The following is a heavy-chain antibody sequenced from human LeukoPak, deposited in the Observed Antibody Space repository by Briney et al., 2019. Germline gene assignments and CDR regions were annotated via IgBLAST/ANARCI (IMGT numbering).Heavy chain of an antibody. V-gene: IGHV1-2*02. CDR2: INPNSGGT. D-gene: IGHD6-19*01. Sequence: GASVKVSCKASGYTFTGYYMHWVRQAPGQGLEWMGWINPNSGGTNYAQKFQGRVTMTRDTSISTAYMELSRLRSDDTAVFYCARQAVAVAGYWYFDLWGRGTLVTVSS. CDR1: GYTFTGYY. J-gene: IGHJ2*01. CDR3: ARQAVAVAGYWYFDL.